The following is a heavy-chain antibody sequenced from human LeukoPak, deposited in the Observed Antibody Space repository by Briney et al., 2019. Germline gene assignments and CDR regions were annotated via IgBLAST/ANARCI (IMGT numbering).Heavy chain of an antibody. J-gene: IGHJ4*02. Sequence: PSETLSLTCTVSGGSISSSSYYWGWIRQPPGKGLEWIGSIYYSGSTYYNPSLKSRVTISVDTSKNQFSLKLSSVTAADMAVYYCARQLGYCSSTSCYADKVDYWGQGTLVTVSS. V-gene: IGHV4-39*01. CDR2: IYYSGST. D-gene: IGHD2-2*01. CDR1: GGSISSSSYY. CDR3: ARQLGYCSSTSCYADKVDY.